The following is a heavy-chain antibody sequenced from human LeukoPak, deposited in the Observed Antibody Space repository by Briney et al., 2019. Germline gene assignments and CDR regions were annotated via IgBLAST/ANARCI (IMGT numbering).Heavy chain of an antibody. CDR2: IDYSGST. V-gene: IGHV4-59*08. Sequence: SETLSLTCTVSGASISSYYWSWIRQPPGKGLEWIGYIDYSGSTNYNPSLKSRVIISVDTSKTQFSLKLTSVTAADTAVYYCARRPTTSIVGATTNYFDHWGQGTLVTVSS. CDR3: ARRPTTSIVGATTNYFDH. D-gene: IGHD1-26*01. CDR1: GASISSYY. J-gene: IGHJ4*02.